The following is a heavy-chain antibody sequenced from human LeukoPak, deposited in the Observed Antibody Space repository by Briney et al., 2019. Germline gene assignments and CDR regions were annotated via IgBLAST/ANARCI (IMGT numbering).Heavy chain of an antibody. J-gene: IGHJ5*02. Sequence: ASVKVSCKASGGTFSSYAISWVRQAPGQGLEWMGGIIPIFGTANYAQKFQGRVTITADESTSTAYMELSSLRSEDTAVYYCARSITYGDYGWFDPWGQGTLVTVSS. CDR3: ARSITYGDYGWFDP. CDR1: GGTFSSYA. V-gene: IGHV1-69*13. CDR2: IIPIFGTA. D-gene: IGHD4-17*01.